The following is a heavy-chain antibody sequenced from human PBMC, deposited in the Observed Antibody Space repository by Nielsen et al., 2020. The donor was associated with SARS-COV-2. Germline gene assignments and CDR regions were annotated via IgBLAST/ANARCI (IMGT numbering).Heavy chain of an antibody. Sequence: SETLSLTCTVSGDSFNYYYWSWIRQPPGKGQEWIGHIYYTGSTVYSPSLKSRVTIPLDTPKKQFSLELTSVTATDMGLYFCARESDGSGYGDSWVHGILVTVSS. J-gene: IGHJ5*01. CDR2: IYYTGST. CDR3: ARESDGSGYGDS. CDR1: GDSFNYYY. V-gene: IGHV4-59*01. D-gene: IGHD3-10*01.